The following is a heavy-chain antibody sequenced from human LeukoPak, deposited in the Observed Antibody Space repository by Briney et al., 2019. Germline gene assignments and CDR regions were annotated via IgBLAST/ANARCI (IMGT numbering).Heavy chain of an antibody. CDR2: MYTSGDT. V-gene: IGHV4-61*09. CDR3: AREKQSVVGPDYYYYMDV. CDR1: GGSISTSNYY. J-gene: IGHJ6*03. Sequence: SETLSLTCTVSGGSISTSNYYWGWIRQPAGKGLEWIGHMYTSGDTNYNPSLKSRVTISVDTSKNQFSLKLSSVTAADTAVYYCAREKQSVVGPDYYYYMDVWGKGTTVTISS. D-gene: IGHD1-26*01.